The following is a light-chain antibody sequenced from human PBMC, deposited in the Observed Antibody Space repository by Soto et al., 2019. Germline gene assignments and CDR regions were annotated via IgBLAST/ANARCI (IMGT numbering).Light chain of an antibody. J-gene: IGLJ2*01. V-gene: IGLV1-40*01. CDR2: GNS. Sequence: QPVLTQPPSVSGAPGQRVTISCTGSSSNIGAGYDVHWYQQLPGTAPKLLIYGNSNRPSGVPDRFSGSKSGTSASLAFTGLQAEDEADYYCQSYDSSLSGSVVFGGGTKVTVL. CDR1: SSNIGAGYD. CDR3: QSYDSSLSGSVV.